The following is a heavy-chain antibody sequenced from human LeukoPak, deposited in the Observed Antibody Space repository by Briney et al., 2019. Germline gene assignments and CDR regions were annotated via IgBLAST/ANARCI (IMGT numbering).Heavy chain of an antibody. CDR1: GFTFSSYS. CDR2: ISSSSSYI. J-gene: IGHJ4*02. V-gene: IGHV3-21*04. CDR3: AKDLGIAARRGFDY. D-gene: IGHD6-6*01. Sequence: NAGGSLRLSCAASGFTFSSYSMNWVRQAPGKGLEWVSSISSSSSYIYYADSVKGRFTISRDNAKNSLYLQMNSLRAEDTAVYYCAKDLGIAARRGFDYWGQGTLVTVSS.